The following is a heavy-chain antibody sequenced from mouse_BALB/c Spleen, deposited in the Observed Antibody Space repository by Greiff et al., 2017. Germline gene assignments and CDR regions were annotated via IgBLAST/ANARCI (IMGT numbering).Heavy chain of an antibody. CDR1: GYTFTDYE. CDR2: IDPETGGT. Sequence: QVQLQQSGAELVRPGASVTLSCKASGYTFTDYEMHWVKQTPVHGLEWIGAIDPETGGTAYNQKFKGKATLTADKSSSTAYMELRSLTSEDSAVYYCTRWGNWWFADWGQGTLVTVSA. CDR3: TRWGNWWFAD. V-gene: IGHV1-15*01. D-gene: IGHD4-1*01. J-gene: IGHJ3*01.